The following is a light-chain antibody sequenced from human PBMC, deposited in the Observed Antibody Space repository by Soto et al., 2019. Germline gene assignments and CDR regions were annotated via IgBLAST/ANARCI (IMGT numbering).Light chain of an antibody. V-gene: IGLV1-47*02. CDR1: SSNIGTNA. CDR3: SAWDDALAAYV. CDR2: SND. Sequence: QSVLTQSPSASGAPGQTMIISCSGSSSNIGTNAVYGYQQLPRSAPTLLVHSNDQRPFGVPHRFSGSRSGTSASLAVSGLRSDDEADYYCSAWDDALAAYVFGTGTKVTVL. J-gene: IGLJ1*01.